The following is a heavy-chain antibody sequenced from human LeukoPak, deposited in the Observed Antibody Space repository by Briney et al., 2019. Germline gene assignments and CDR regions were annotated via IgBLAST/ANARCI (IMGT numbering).Heavy chain of an antibody. V-gene: IGHV4-59*01. CDR3: ARKHDFDI. J-gene: IGHJ3*02. CDR1: RGSLSRDH. CDR2: IYYSGST. Sequence: SETLSLTCTVSRGSLSRDHWNWIRQPPGKGLEWIGCIYYSGSTYYSPSLKSRVTISVDMSRSQCSRRLTSVTAADTGVYYWARKHDFDIWGQGTLVTVSS. D-gene: IGHD2-21*01.